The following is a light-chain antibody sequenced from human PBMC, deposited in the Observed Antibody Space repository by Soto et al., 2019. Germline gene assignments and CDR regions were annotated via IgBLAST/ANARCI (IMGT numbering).Light chain of an antibody. CDR1: QSVRTN. V-gene: IGKV3-15*01. J-gene: IGKJ4*01. Sequence: EVVVTQSPATLSVSLGGRATLSCRASQSVRTNLAWYQQKPGQAPRLLIYAASTRATGIPARFSGSGSGTEFTLTITSLQSEDFAVYYWKQYNNWPPLTFGGGTKVEIK. CDR3: KQYNNWPPLT. CDR2: AAS.